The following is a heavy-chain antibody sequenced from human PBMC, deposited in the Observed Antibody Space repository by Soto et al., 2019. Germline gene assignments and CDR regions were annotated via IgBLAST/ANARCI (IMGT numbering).Heavy chain of an antibody. J-gene: IGHJ4*02. CDR3: ARGLLGYCSSTSCYRGPSFYY. V-gene: IGHV1-46*01. CDR1: GYTFTSYY. D-gene: IGHD2-2*02. CDR2: IKPSGGST. Sequence: ASVKVSCQASGYTFTSYYMHWVLQAPGQGLDWMGIIKPSGGSTSYAQKFQGRVTMTRDTSTSTVYMELSSLRSEDTAVYYCARGLLGYCSSTSCYRGPSFYYWGQGTLVTVSS.